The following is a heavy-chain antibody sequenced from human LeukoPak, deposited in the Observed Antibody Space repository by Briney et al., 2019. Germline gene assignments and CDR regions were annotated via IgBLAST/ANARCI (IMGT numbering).Heavy chain of an antibody. J-gene: IGHJ4*02. CDR3: ARDSPITMIVVVIDC. V-gene: IGHV3-48*03. Sequence: GGSLRLSCAASGFTFSSYEMNWGRQAPGKGLEWVSYISSSGSTIYYADSVKGRFTISRDNAKNSLYLQMNSLRAEDTAVYYCARDSPITMIVVVIDCWGQGTLVTVSS. D-gene: IGHD3-22*01. CDR2: ISSSGSTI. CDR1: GFTFSSYE.